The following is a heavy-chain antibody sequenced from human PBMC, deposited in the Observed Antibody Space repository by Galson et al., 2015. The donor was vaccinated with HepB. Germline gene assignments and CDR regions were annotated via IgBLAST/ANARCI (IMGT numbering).Heavy chain of an antibody. D-gene: IGHD2-8*02. Sequence: SLRLSCAASGFTFSDYYMSWIRQAPGKGLEWVSYISSSGSTIYYADSVKGRFTISRDNAKNSLYLQMNSLRAEDTAVYYCARDYRPASRIVLVVYAIDGYFDLWGRGTLVTVSS. CDR1: GFTFSDYY. J-gene: IGHJ2*01. V-gene: IGHV3-11*01. CDR3: ARDYRPASRIVLVVYAIDGYFDL. CDR2: ISSSGSTI.